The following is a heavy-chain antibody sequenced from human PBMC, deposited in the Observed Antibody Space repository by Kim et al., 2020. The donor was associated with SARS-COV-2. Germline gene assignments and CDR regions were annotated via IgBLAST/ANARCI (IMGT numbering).Heavy chain of an antibody. CDR3: ARSLWFGEPI. V-gene: IGHV5-10-1*01. J-gene: IGHJ4*02. CDR2: YT. D-gene: IGHD3-10*01. Sequence: YTNYSPSFQGHVTISADKSISTAYLQWSSLKASDTAMYYCARSLWFGEPIWGQGTLVTVSS.